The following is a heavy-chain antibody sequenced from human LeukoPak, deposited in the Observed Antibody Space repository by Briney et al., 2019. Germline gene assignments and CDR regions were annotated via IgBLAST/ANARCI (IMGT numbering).Heavy chain of an antibody. CDR3: ARSYSSGWYPYFDY. CDR1: GFTFSNYG. CDR2: IWDDGSNK. J-gene: IGHJ4*02. Sequence: PGGSLRLSCAASGFTFSNYGMHWVRQAPGKGLEWAAVIWDDGSNKYYADSVKGRLTISRDNSKNTLYLQMNSLRAEDTAVYYCARSYSSGWYPYFDYWGQGTLVTVSS. D-gene: IGHD6-19*01. V-gene: IGHV3-33*01.